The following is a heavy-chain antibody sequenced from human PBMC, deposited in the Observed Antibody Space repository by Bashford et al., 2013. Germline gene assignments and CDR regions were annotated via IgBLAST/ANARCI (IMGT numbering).Heavy chain of an antibody. J-gene: IGHJ4*02. V-gene: IGHV1-69*01. CDR3: ARDPQKSDYDSSGYFSGGGYFDY. CDR2: IIPIFGTA. Sequence: WVRQAPGQGLEWMGGIIPIFGTANYAQKFQGRVTITADESTSTAYMELSSLRSEDTAVYYCARDPQKSDYDSSGYFSGGGYFDYWGQGTLVTVSS. D-gene: IGHD3-22*01.